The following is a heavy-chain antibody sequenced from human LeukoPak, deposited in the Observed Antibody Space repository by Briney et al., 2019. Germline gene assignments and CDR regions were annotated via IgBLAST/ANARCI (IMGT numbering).Heavy chain of an antibody. CDR2: IYHSGST. D-gene: IGHD5-12*01. J-gene: IGHJ3*02. Sequence: SETLSLTCAVSGYSISSGYYWGWIRQPPGKGLEWIGSIYHSGSTYYNPSLKSRVTISVDTSKNQFSLKLSSVTAADTAVYYCARARSGYSGYDQDDAFDIWGQGIMVTVSS. CDR1: GYSISSGYY. CDR3: ARARSGYSGYDQDDAFDI. V-gene: IGHV4-38-2*01.